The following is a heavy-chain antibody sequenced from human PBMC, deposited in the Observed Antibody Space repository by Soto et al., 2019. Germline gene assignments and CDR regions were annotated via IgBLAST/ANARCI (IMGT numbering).Heavy chain of an antibody. V-gene: IGHV4-34*01. Sequence: QGQLQQWGAGRLKPSETLTLTCAVYGGSFTDYYWSWIRQPPGKGLEWIGEITQTGGFDSTPSLDSGATISVDTTKNQFYLKLSSVTNADTALYYCARGRQRPSAAYKGHGYYGMDVWGQGTTVTVSS. CDR1: GGSFTDYY. D-gene: IGHD2-2*01. CDR2: ITQTGGF. J-gene: IGHJ6*02. CDR3: ARGRQRPSAAYKGHGYYGMDV.